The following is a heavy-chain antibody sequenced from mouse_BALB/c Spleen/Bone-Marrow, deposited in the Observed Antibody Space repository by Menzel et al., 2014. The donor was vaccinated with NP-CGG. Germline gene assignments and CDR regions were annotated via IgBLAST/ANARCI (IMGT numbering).Heavy chain of an antibody. V-gene: IGHV3-2*02. Sequence: VQLKDSGPGLVKPSQSLSLTCTVTGYSITSDYAWNWIRQFPGNKLEWMGYISYSGSTSYNPSLKSRISITRDTSKNQFFLQLNSVTTEDTATYYCARRDYDDYAMDYWGQGTSVTVSS. CDR3: ARRDYDDYAMDY. J-gene: IGHJ4*01. D-gene: IGHD2-4*01. CDR1: GYSITSDYA. CDR2: ISYSGST.